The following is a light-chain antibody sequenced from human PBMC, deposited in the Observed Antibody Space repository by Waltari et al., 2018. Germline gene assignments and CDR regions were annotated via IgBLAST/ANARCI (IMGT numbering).Light chain of an antibody. CDR3: QQRSDRPPVS. J-gene: IGKJ2*03. CDR1: QTVGTY. CDR2: DAS. Sequence: EIVLTQSPATLSLSPGERATLSCTASQTVGTYLAWYQQKPGQAPRLLIYDASNRATGIPARFSGSGSGTDFTLTISSLEPVDSAVYYCQQRSDRPPVSFGQGTKLEIK. V-gene: IGKV3-11*01.